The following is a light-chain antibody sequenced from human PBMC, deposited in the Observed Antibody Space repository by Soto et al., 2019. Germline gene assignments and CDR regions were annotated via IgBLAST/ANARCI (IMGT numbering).Light chain of an antibody. CDR3: QHSYSTPLT. V-gene: IGKV1-39*01. J-gene: IGKJ4*01. CDR1: QSISSY. CDR2: AAS. Sequence: DIQMTQSPSSLSASVGDRVTITCRASQSISSYLNWYQQKPGKAPKLLIYAASSLQRGVPSRFSGSGSGTNFTLNISSLQPEDFATYYCQHSYSTPLTFGGGTQVEIK.